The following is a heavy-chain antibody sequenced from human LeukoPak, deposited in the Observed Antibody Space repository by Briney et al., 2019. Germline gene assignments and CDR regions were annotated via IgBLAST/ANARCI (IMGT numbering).Heavy chain of an antibody. D-gene: IGHD4-23*01. CDR1: GGSISSYY. J-gene: IGHJ3*02. V-gene: IGHV4-59*01. Sequence: PSETLSLTCTVSGGSISSYYWSWIRQPPGKGLEWIGYIYYSGSTNYNPSLKSRVTISVDTSKNQFSLKLSSVTAADTAVYYCAGGGNIEAFDIWGQGTMVTVSS. CDR2: IYYSGST. CDR3: AGGGNIEAFDI.